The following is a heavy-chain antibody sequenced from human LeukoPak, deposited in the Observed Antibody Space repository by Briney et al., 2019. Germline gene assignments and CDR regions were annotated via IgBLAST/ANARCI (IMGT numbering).Heavy chain of an antibody. CDR1: GYSISSGYY. CDR3: ARGIESYGDYGY. V-gene: IGHV4-61*01. Sequence: SETLSLTCAVSGYSISSGYYWGWIRQPPGKGLEWIAYMYNSGSTNYNPSLKSRATISIDTSKNQFSLKLSSLTAADTAIYYCARGIESYGDYGYWGQGILVTVSS. J-gene: IGHJ4*02. D-gene: IGHD4-17*01. CDR2: MYNSGST.